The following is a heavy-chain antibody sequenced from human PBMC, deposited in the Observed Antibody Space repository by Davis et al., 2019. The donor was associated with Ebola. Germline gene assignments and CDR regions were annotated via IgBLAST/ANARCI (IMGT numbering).Heavy chain of an antibody. V-gene: IGHV3-74*01. D-gene: IGHD6-13*01. CDR2: INSDGSST. Sequence: HTGGSLRLSCAASGFTFSSYWMHWVRQAPGKGLVWVSRINSDGSSTSYADSVKGRFTISRDNAKKSLYLQMNSLRAEDTAVYYCARDLIRRSNWSPRYYGMDVWGQGTTVTVSS. J-gene: IGHJ6*02. CDR3: ARDLIRRSNWSPRYYGMDV. CDR1: GFTFSSYW.